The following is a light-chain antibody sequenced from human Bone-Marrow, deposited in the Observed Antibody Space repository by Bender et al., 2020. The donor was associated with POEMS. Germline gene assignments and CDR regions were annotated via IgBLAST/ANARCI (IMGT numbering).Light chain of an antibody. CDR1: KLGGKY. J-gene: IGLJ3*02. Sequence: SNELTQPPSVSVSPGQTASITCSGDKLGGKYASWYQQKPGQSPVMVIYEVTKRPSRIPERFSGSNSGNTATLTISGTQAMDEADYYCQAWDSSTVVFGGGTKLTVL. V-gene: IGLV3-1*01. CDR2: EVT. CDR3: QAWDSSTVV.